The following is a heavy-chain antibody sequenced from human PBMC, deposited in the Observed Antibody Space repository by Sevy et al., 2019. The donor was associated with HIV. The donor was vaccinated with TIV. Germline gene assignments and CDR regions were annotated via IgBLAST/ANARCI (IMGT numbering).Heavy chain of an antibody. CDR2: ISYDGSNK. J-gene: IGHJ5*02. CDR1: GFTFSSYG. CDR3: AKARRGEMATT. D-gene: IGHD3-16*01. V-gene: IGHV3-30*18. Sequence: GGSLRLSCAASGFTFSSYGMHWVRQAPGKGLEWVAVISYDGSNKYYADSVKGRFTISRDNSKNTLYLQMNSRRAEDTAVYYCAKARRGEMATTWGQGTLVTVSS.